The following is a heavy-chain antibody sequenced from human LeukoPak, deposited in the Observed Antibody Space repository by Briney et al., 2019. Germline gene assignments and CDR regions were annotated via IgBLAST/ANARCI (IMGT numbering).Heavy chain of an antibody. CDR1: GGSMTSYY. CDR2: INTSGST. V-gene: IGHV4-4*09. CDR3: ARQSYSSSSPDY. D-gene: IGHD6-6*01. Sequence: SETLSLTCTVSGGSMTSYYWSWIRQPPGKGLEWIGYINTSGSTNYNPSLKSRVTISVDTSKNQFSLKLSSVTAADTAVYYCARQSYSSSSPDYWGQGTLVTVSS. J-gene: IGHJ4*02.